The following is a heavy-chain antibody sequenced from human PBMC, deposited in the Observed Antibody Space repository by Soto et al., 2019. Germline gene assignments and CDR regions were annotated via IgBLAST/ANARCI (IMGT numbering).Heavy chain of an antibody. D-gene: IGHD3-3*01. CDR3: ARVAPPYDFWSGYIGNWFDP. V-gene: IGHV3-21*01. CDR2: ISRSSSYI. CDR1: GFTFSDYS. Sequence: PGGSLRLPCAASGFTFSDYSMNWVRQAQGKGLDWVSSISRSSSYIYYADSVKGRFTISRDNAENSLYLQMNSLRAEDTAVYYCARVAPPYDFWSGYIGNWFDPWGQGTLVTVSS. J-gene: IGHJ5*02.